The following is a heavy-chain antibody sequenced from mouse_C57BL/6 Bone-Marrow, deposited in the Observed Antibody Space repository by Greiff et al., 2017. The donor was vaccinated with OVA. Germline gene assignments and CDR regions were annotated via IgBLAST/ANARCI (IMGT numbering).Heavy chain of an antibody. Sequence: VQLQQSGPELVKPGASVKISCKASGYSFTDYNMNWVKQSNGKSLEWIGVINPNYGTTSYNQKFKGKATLTVDQSSSTAYMQLNSLTSEDSAVDDCARDEGGNWAYAMDYWGQGTSVTVSS. V-gene: IGHV1-39*01. CDR1: GYSFTDYN. J-gene: IGHJ4*01. D-gene: IGHD4-1*01. CDR2: INPNYGTT. CDR3: ARDEGGNWAYAMDY.